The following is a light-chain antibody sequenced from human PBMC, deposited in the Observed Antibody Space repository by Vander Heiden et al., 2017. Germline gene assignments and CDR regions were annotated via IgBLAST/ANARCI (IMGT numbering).Light chain of an antibody. CDR1: RSILYNSHTKNC. CDR2: WAS. Sequence: DTVMTQSPDSLAVSLRQRATIDCKSSRSILYNSHTKNCLAWYQQKPGQPPKLLIYWASTRASGVPDRFSGSGSGTDFTLTISSVQAEDVAVYYCQQDYSSPQTFGRGTKLEIK. J-gene: IGKJ2*01. V-gene: IGKV4-1*01. CDR3: QQDYSSPQT.